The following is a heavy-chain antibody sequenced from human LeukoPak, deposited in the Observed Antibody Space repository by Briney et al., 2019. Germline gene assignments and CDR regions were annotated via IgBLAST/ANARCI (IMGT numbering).Heavy chain of an antibody. J-gene: IGHJ4*02. CDR1: GDSISSGDYY. CDR3: ERHLKGGYKAFDY. V-gene: IGHV4-39*01. CDR2: INDSGRS. Sequence: PSQTLSLTCTVSGDSISSGDYYWRWIRQPPGKGLEWIGEINDSGRSNYKSSLKSRVTISEDTSKNQFSLKLSSVTAADTAVYYCERHLKGGYKAFDYWGQGTLVTVSS. D-gene: IGHD3-22*01.